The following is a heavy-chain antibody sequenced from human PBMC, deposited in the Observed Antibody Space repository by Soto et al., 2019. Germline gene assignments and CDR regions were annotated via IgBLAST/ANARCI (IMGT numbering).Heavy chain of an antibody. J-gene: IGHJ6*02. D-gene: IGHD3-22*01. CDR1: GYTFTAHH. CDR3: AAMGITPLYYYYSVDV. CDR2: INPRTGGT. V-gene: IGHV1-2*02. Sequence: ASVKVSCKASGYTFTAHHMHLVREAPGQGLEWMGWINPRTGGTSYARKFQGRVTMTGDTSISTAYMELTGLTSDDTAVYYCAAMGITPLYYYYSVDVWGQGTKVTVAS.